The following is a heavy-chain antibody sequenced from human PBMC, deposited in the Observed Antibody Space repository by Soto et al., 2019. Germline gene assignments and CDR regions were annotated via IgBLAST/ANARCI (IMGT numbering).Heavy chain of an antibody. CDR3: ARDPSVIAFQLLDY. CDR2: ISSSGSTI. V-gene: IGHV3-48*02. J-gene: IGHJ4*02. Sequence: GGALRLSCTASACTFSNDNINGGRQAPGKGLEWVSYISSSGSTIYYADSVKGRFTISRDNAKNSLYLQMNSLRDEDTAVYYCARDPSVIAFQLLDYWGQGTLVPVSS. D-gene: IGHD3-16*02. CDR1: ACTFSNDN.